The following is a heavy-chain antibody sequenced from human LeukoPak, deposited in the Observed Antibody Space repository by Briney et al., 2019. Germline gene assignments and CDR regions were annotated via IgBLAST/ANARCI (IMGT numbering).Heavy chain of an antibody. D-gene: IGHD3-22*01. J-gene: IGHJ4*02. CDR3: ARHGPTYYDSSGYLVDY. CDR1: GYSFTSYW. V-gene: IGHV5-51*01. Sequence: GESLKISCKGSGYSFTSYWIGWARQMPGKGLEWMGIIYPGDSDTRYSPSFQGQVTISADKSISTAYLQWSSLKASDTAMYYCARHGPTYYDSSGYLVDYWGQGTLVTVSS. CDR2: IYPGDSDT.